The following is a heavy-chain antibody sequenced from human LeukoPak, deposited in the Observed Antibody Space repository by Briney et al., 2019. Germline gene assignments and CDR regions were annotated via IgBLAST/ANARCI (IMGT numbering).Heavy chain of an antibody. J-gene: IGHJ2*01. CDR2: IYYSGST. CDR3: ARGRLLWFGVTCYFDL. V-gene: IGHV4-39*07. Sequence: SETLSLTCTVSGGSISSSSYYWGWIRQPPGKGLEWTGSIYYSGSTYYNPSLKSRVTISVDTSKNQFSLKLSSVTAADTAVYYCARGRLLWFGVTCYFDLWGRGTLVTVSS. CDR1: GGSISSSSYY. D-gene: IGHD3-10*01.